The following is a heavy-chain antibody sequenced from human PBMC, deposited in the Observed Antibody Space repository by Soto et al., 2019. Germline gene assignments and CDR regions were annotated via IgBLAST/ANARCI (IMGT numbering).Heavy chain of an antibody. CDR2: IYYSGST. CDR1: CGSISSSSYY. J-gene: IGHJ4*02. V-gene: IGHV4-39*01. CDR3: ARPKSSGWYFDY. Sequence: SETPSVICTLSCGSISSSSYYWGWIRQPSGKGLEWIGSIYYSGSTYYNPSLKSRVTISVDTSKNQFSLKLSSVTAADTSVYYCARPKSSGWYFDYWGQGTLVTVSS. D-gene: IGHD6-19*01.